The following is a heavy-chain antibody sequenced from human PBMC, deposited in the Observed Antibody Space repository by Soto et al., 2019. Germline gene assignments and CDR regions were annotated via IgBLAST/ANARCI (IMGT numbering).Heavy chain of an antibody. V-gene: IGHV4-39*02. D-gene: IGHD3-3*01. CDR2: IRYGGNT. J-gene: IGHJ6*02. Sequence: SETLSLTCTVSGGSVRSSNYYWAWIRQPPGKGLGWIGSIRYGGNTYSNPSLKSRLTISVDTSNNHIPLRLSSVTAADTAIYYCATGNIDFWSGYKYFYYGMDVWGQGTTVTVS. CDR1: GGSVRSSNYY. CDR3: ATGNIDFWSGYKYFYYGMDV.